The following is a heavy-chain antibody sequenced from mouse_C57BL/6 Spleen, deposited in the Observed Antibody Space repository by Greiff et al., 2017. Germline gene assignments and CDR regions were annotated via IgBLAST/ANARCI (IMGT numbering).Heavy chain of an antibody. V-gene: IGHV1-82*01. CDR1: GYAFSSSW. J-gene: IGHJ1*03. D-gene: IGHD2-1*01. CDR3: ARTGNYDYFDV. Sequence: QVQLKESGPELVKPGASVKISCKASGYAFSSSWMNWVKQRPGKGLEWIGRIYPGDGDTNYNGKFKGKATLTADKSSSTAYMQLSSLTSEDSAVYFCARTGNYDYFDVWGTGTTVTVSS. CDR2: IYPGDGDT.